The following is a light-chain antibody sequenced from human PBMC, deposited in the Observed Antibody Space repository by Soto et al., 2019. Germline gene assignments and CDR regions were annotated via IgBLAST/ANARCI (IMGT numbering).Light chain of an antibody. CDR3: QQDESSPGT. CDR2: DTS. Sequence: ERVLRQSPGIKSISQGERATLSCRASQSLNSNFLAWYQRKPGQAPRLLIFDTSSRASGIPDRFSGSGSGTDFTLTINSLEPEEFAVYNCQQDESSPGTLGQGTKVDIK. J-gene: IGKJ1*01. CDR1: QSLNSNF. V-gene: IGKV3-20*01.